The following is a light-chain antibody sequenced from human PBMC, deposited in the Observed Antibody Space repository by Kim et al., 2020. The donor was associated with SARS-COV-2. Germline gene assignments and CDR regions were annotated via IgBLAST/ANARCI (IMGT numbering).Light chain of an antibody. Sequence: GQSVTISCTGTSSDVGAYNHVSWDRQHPGKAPKLMIYEVSNRPSGVPDRFSGSKSGNTASLTVSGLQAEDEADYYCSSYSDSISYVFGTGTKVTVL. CDR3: SSYSDSISYV. CDR2: EVS. CDR1: SSDVGAYNH. V-gene: IGLV2-8*01. J-gene: IGLJ1*01.